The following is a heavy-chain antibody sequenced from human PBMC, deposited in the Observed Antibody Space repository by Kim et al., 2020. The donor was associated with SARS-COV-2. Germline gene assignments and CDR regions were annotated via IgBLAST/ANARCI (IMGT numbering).Heavy chain of an antibody. V-gene: IGHV3-53*01. CDR2: IYSGGST. Sequence: GGSLRLSCAASGFTVSSNYMSWVRQAPGKGLEWVSVIYSGGSTYYADSVKGRFTISRDNSKNTLYLQMNSLRAEDTAVYYCARIIRLAAAGIFDYWGQGTLVTVSS. J-gene: IGHJ4*02. D-gene: IGHD6-13*01. CDR1: GFTVSSNY. CDR3: ARIIRLAAAGIFDY.